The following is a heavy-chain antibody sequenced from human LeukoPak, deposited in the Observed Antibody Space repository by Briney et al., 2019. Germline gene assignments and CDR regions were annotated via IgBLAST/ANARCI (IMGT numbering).Heavy chain of an antibody. V-gene: IGHV4-4*07. CDR2: IYTRGS. J-gene: IGHJ4*02. Sequence: PSETLSLTCTVSGGSISSYYWSWIRQPAGKGLEWIGRIYTRGSNYNPSLKSRVSMSVDTSKNQFSLRLSSVTAADTAVYYCARDRGSQPFIDYWGQGTLVTVSS. CDR1: GGSISSYY. D-gene: IGHD1-26*01. CDR3: ARDRGSQPFIDY.